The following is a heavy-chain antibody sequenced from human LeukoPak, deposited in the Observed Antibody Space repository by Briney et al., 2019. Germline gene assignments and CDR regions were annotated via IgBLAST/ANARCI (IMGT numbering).Heavy chain of an antibody. CDR3: ASEIAAAGTPDY. J-gene: IGHJ4*02. Sequence: SETLSLTCTVSGGSISSSSYYWGWIRQPPGKGLEWIGSIYYSGSTYYNPSLKSRVTISVDTSKNQFSLKLSSVTAADTAVYYCASEIAAAGTPDYWGQGTLVTVSS. V-gene: IGHV4-39*07. CDR2: IYYSGST. D-gene: IGHD6-13*01. CDR1: GGSISSSSYY.